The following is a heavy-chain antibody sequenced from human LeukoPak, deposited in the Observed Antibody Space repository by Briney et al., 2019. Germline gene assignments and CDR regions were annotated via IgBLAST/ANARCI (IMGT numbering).Heavy chain of an antibody. Sequence: NPSETLSLTCTVSGGSISSYYWSWIRQPAGKGLEWVGRIYTSGSTNYNPSLKSRVTMSVDTSKNQFSLKLSSVPAADTAVDYCAAGYSVPRHDYSFDNCGQRTLVTVSS. V-gene: IGHV4-4*07. CDR1: GGSISSYY. CDR2: IYTSGST. D-gene: IGHD2-21*01. CDR3: AAGYSVPRHDYSFDN. J-gene: IGHJ4*02.